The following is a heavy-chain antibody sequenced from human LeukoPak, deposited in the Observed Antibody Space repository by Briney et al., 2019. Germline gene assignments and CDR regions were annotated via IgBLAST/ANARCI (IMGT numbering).Heavy chain of an antibody. CDR3: ARSRAQQPYYYYYYMDV. D-gene: IGHD2-2*01. CDR2: VYTSGST. Sequence: PSETLSLTCTVSGGSISSGSYYWSWIRQPAGKGLEWIGRVYTSGSTNYNPSLKSRVTISVDTSKNQFSLKLSSVTAADTAVYYCARSRAQQPYYYYYYMDVWGEGTTVTISS. J-gene: IGHJ6*03. V-gene: IGHV4-61*02. CDR1: GGSISSGSYY.